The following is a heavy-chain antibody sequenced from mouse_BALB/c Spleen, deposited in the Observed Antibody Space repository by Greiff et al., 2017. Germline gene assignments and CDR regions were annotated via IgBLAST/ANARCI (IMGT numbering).Heavy chain of an antibody. CDR3: ASPKGY. CDR2: ISSGGGST. D-gene: IGHD1-3*01. V-gene: IGHV5-12-1*01. CDR1: GFAFSSYD. Sequence: EVKVEESGGGLVKPGGSLKLSCAASGFAFSSYDMSWVRQTPEKRLEWVAYISSGGGSTYYPDTVKGRFTISRDNAKNTLYLQMSSLKSEDTAMYYCASPKGYWGQGTTLTVSS. J-gene: IGHJ2*01.